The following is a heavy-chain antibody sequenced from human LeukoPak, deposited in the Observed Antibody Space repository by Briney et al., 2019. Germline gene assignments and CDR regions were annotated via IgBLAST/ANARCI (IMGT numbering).Heavy chain of an antibody. D-gene: IGHD4-23*01. J-gene: IGHJ4*02. Sequence: GESLKISCKGSGYSFTSNWIGWARQMPGKGLEWMGVIYPSDSDTRYSPSFQGQVTISADKSISTAYLQWRSLKVSDSAMYYCARLTAVVTFDYWGQGTLVTVSS. V-gene: IGHV5-51*01. CDR3: ARLTAVVTFDY. CDR2: IYPSDSDT. CDR1: GYSFTSNW.